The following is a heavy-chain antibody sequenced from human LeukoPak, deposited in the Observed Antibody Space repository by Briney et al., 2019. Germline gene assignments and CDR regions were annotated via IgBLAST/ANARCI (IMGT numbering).Heavy chain of an antibody. J-gene: IGHJ4*02. D-gene: IGHD3-10*01. CDR1: GFTFSGYW. Sequence: GGSLRLSCADSGFTFSGYWMHWVRQAPGKGLVWVARINPDGSSTSYADSVKGRFTISRDNAKNTLSLQTNSLRAEDTAVYYCTKDTFGEQDYWGQGTLVTVSS. CDR2: INPDGSST. CDR3: TKDTFGEQDY. V-gene: IGHV3-74*01.